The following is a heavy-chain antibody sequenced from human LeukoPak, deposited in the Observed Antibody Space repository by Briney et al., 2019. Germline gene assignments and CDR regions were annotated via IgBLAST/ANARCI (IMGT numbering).Heavy chain of an antibody. CDR2: IIPLFGTP. J-gene: IGHJ4*02. D-gene: IGHD6-19*01. V-gene: IGHV1-69*01. CDR1: GGTLSSYV. Sequence: SVKVSCKASGGTLSSYVINWVRQAPGQGLEWMGGIIPLFGTPNYAQRFHGRLTITADESTNTVYMELSSLRFDDTAVYYCASLPETYSSGLYTVDYWGQGTLLTVSS. CDR3: ASLPETYSSGLYTVDY.